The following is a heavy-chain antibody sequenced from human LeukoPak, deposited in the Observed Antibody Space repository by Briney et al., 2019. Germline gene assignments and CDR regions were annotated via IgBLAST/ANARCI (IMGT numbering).Heavy chain of an antibody. CDR1: GFTFSSYA. Sequence: PGGSLRLSCAASGFTFSSYAMSWVRQAPGKGLEWVSAISGSGGSTYYADSVKGRFTISRDNSKNTLYLQMNSLRAEDTAVYYCAKDCSHLYVRGANWFDPWGQGTLVTVSS. CDR3: AKDCSHLYVRGANWFDP. CDR2: ISGSGGST. V-gene: IGHV3-23*01. D-gene: IGHD5/OR15-5a*01. J-gene: IGHJ5*02.